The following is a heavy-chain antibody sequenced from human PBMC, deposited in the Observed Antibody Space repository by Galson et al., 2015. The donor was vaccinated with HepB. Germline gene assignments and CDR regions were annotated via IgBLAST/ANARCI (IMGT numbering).Heavy chain of an antibody. D-gene: IGHD1-1*01. CDR3: ARDFKWNYDH. CDR1: GFSFSTNN. CDR2: ISPDGNTA. V-gene: IGHV3-30-3*01. Sequence: SLRLSCAASGFSFSTNNMHWVRQAPVKGLEWLAIISPDGNTASYADSVQGRFTISRDNSKSTLFLQVDSLRPEDTAVYYCARDFKWNYDHWGQGTLVTVSS. J-gene: IGHJ4*02.